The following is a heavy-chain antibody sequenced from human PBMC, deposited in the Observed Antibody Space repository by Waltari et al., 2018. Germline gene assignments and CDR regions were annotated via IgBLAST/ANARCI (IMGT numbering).Heavy chain of an antibody. CDR2: INPNSGGT. Sequence: QVQLVQSGAEVKKPGASVKVSCKASGYTLPGYYMTWVRQAPGQGLEWMGRINPNSGGTNYAQKFQGRVTMTRDTSISTAYMELSRLRSGDTAVYYCARYGDYDKEDWGQGTMVTVSS. CDR3: ARYGDYDKED. CDR1: GYTLPGYY. V-gene: IGHV1-2*06. J-gene: IGHJ3*01. D-gene: IGHD4-17*01.